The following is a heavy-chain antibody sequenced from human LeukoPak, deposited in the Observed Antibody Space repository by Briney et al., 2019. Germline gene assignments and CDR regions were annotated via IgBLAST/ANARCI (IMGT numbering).Heavy chain of an antibody. Sequence: GGSLRLSCAASGFTLSSNYMSWVRQAPGKGLEWVSVIYSGGSTYYADSVKGRFTISRDNSKNTLYLQMNSLRAEDTAVYYCAREMVVPAAMGRTYYYYMDVWGKGTTVTVSS. CDR3: AREMVVPAAMGRTYYYYMDV. CDR1: GFTLSSNY. D-gene: IGHD2-2*01. J-gene: IGHJ6*03. V-gene: IGHV3-66*02. CDR2: IYSGGST.